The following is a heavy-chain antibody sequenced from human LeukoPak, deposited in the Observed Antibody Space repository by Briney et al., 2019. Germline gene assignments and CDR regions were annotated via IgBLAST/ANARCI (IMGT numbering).Heavy chain of an antibody. V-gene: IGHV1-69*13. CDR3: ARGGWYYYDSSGYYLFDY. D-gene: IGHD3-22*01. CDR2: IIPIFGTA. Sequence: SVKVSCKASGSTFSSYAISWVRQAPGQGLEWMGGIIPIFGTANYAQKFQGRVTITADESTSTAYMELSSLRSEDTAVYYCARGGWYYYDSSGYYLFDYWGQGTLVTVSS. J-gene: IGHJ4*02. CDR1: GSTFSSYA.